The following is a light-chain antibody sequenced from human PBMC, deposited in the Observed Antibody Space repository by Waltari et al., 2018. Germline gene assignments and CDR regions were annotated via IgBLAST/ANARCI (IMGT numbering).Light chain of an antibody. CDR3: QQRSRWPLT. V-gene: IGKV3-11*01. CDR1: QSIDIY. Sequence: IVLTQSPATLSLSPVESATLSCRASQSIDIYLAWYQQRPGQSPRLLISDASYRATGIPARFRGSGSGTDFTLTISSLEPEDFAVYSCQQRSRWPLTFGGGTKVEL. J-gene: IGKJ4*01. CDR2: DAS.